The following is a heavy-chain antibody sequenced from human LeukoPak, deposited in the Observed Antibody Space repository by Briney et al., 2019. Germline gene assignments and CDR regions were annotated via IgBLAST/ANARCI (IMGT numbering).Heavy chain of an antibody. CDR2: LYPGGNT. J-gene: IGHJ4*02. CDR1: GLTVSETY. Sequence: GGSLRLSCAASGLTVSETYMSWVRQAPGKGLEWVSVLYPGGNTYYADSVKGRFTISRDNSKNTLYLQMNSLRTEDTAVYYCAADGYSSSWFLYWGQGTLVTVSS. CDR3: AADGYSSSWFLY. D-gene: IGHD6-13*01. V-gene: IGHV3-66*02.